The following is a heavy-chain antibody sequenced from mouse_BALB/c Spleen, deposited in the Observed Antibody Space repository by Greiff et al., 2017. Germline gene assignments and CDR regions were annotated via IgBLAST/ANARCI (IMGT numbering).Heavy chain of an antibody. CDR3: ARGPTGMSWFAY. CDR2: ISYDGSN. Sequence: EVKLVESGPGLVKPSQSLSLTCSVTGYSITSGYYWNWIRQFPGNKLEWMGYISYDGSNNYNPSLKNRISITRDTSKNQFFLKLSSVTTEDTATYYCARGPTGMSWFAYWGQGTLVTVSA. J-gene: IGHJ3*01. V-gene: IGHV3-6*02. CDR1: GYSITSGYY. D-gene: IGHD4-1*02.